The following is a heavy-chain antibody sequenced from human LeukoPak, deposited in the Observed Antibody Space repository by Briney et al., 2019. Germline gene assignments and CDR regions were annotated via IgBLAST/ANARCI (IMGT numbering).Heavy chain of an antibody. CDR2: INHSGST. CDR1: GGSFSGYY. J-gene: IGHJ6*02. CDR3: ARGTKAVPYYYYGMDV. Sequence: SETLSLTCAVYGGSFSGYYWSWIRKPPGKGLEWIGEINHSGSTNYNPSLKSRVTISVDTSKNQFSLKLSSVTAADTAVYYCARGTKAVPYYYYGMDVWGQGTTVTVSS. V-gene: IGHV4-34*01. D-gene: IGHD3-10*02.